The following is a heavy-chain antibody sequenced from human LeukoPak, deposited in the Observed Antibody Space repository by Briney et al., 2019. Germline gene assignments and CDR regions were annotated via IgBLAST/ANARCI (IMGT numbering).Heavy chain of an antibody. CDR2: ISSSSSSM. CDR1: GFTFRSCS. J-gene: IGHJ4*02. CDR3: ARVIGSYGDSAY. D-gene: IGHD4-17*01. Sequence: GGSLRLSCAASGFTFRSCSMNWVRQAPGKGLEWISYISSSSSSMYYADSVKGRFTISRDNAKNSLYLQMNSLRAEDTAVYYCARVIGSYGDSAYWGQGTLVTVSS. V-gene: IGHV3-48*04.